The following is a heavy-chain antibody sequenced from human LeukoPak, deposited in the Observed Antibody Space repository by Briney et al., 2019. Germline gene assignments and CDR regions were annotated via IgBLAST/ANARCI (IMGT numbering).Heavy chain of an antibody. CDR2: ITSRGEST. D-gene: IGHD5-24*01. V-gene: IGHV3-23*01. CDR1: GFTFSIYA. Sequence: GGSLRLSCAASGFTFSIYAMSWVRQAPGKGLQWVSSITSRGESTWYVDSVKGRFTITRDNSENTLYLQMHSLRAEDTAVYYCARGATTADAFDIWGQGTMVTVSS. CDR3: ARGATTADAFDI. J-gene: IGHJ3*02.